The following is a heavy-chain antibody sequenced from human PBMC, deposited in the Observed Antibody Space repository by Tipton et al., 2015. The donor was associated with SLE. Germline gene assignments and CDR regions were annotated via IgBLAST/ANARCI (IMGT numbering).Heavy chain of an antibody. D-gene: IGHD6-6*01. J-gene: IGHJ6*03. CDR1: GGSISSGSYY. CDR3: AREAPRTLYYYYYMDV. Sequence: TLSLTCTVSGGSISSGSYYWSWIRQPAGKGLEWIGRIYTSGSTNYNPSLKSRVTISVDTSKNQFSLKLSSVTAADTAVYYCAREAPRTLYYYYYMDVWGKGTTVTVSS. CDR2: IYTSGST. V-gene: IGHV4-61*02.